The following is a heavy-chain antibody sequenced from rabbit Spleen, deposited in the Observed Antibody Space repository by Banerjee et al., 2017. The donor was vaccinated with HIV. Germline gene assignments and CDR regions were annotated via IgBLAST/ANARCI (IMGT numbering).Heavy chain of an antibody. CDR2: IYTTNGRT. CDR1: GVSFSSSSY. Sequence: QSLEESGGDLVKPGASLTLTCTASGVSFSSSSYMCWVRQAPGKGLEWIACIYTTNGRTWYASWAKGRFTISKTSSTTVTLQMTSLTAADTATYFCAKEIYASNSGSCTWGQGTLVTVS. J-gene: IGHJ3*01. D-gene: IGHD5-1*01. V-gene: IGHV1S40*01. CDR3: AKEIYASNSGSCT.